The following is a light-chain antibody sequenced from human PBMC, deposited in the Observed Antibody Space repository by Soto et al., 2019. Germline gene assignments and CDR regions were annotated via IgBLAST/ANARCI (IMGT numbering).Light chain of an antibody. J-gene: IGLJ1*01. V-gene: IGLV2-14*01. CDR1: SSDVGGYNY. CDR2: EVS. CDR3: SSYTSSSTYV. Sequence: QSVLTQPASVSGSPGQSITISCTGTSSDVGGYNYVSWYQQHPGKAPKLMIYEVSNRPSGVSNRFSGSKSGNTASLTISVLHAEDEADYYCSSYTSSSTYVFGTGTKVTVL.